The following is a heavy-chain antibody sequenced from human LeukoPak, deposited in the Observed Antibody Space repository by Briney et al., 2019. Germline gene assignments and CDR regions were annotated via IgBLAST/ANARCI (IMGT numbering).Heavy chain of an antibody. CDR1: GFTFSSYA. CDR2: ICGSGAGT. J-gene: IGHJ4*02. Sequence: GGSLRLSCAVSGFTFSSYAMNWVRQAPGKGLEWVSGICGSGAGTYYADSVKGRFTISRDNSKNTLYLQMNSLRAEDTAVYYCAKMVREFYTISYYFDYWGQGTLVTVFS. D-gene: IGHD2-8*01. CDR3: AKMVREFYTISYYFDY. V-gene: IGHV3-23*01.